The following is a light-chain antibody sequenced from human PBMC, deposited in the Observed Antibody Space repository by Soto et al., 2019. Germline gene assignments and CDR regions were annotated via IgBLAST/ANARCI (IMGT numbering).Light chain of an antibody. CDR1: SGDVDAFDY. V-gene: IGLV2-14*01. J-gene: IGLJ1*01. CDR2: EVS. Sequence: HSALTQPASVSGSPGQSITISYTGTSGDVDAFDYVSWYQQHPGKAPKLMIFEVSDRPSGVSDRFSGSKSGSTASLTISGLQAEDEADYFCTSFTSSSTQVFGTGTKV. CDR3: TSFTSSSTQV.